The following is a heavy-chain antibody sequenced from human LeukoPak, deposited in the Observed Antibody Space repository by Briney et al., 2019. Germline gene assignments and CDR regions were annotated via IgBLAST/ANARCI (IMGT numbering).Heavy chain of an antibody. CDR1: GGSISSYY. J-gene: IGHJ3*02. Sequence: SETLSLTCAVSGGSISSYYWSWIRQPAGKGLEWIGRIYTSGSTDYNPSLKSRVTMSVDTSKNQFSLKLTSVTAADTAVYYCARGIAAASERALDIWGQGTTVTVSS. CDR3: ARGIAAASERALDI. CDR2: IYTSGST. V-gene: IGHV4-4*07. D-gene: IGHD6-13*01.